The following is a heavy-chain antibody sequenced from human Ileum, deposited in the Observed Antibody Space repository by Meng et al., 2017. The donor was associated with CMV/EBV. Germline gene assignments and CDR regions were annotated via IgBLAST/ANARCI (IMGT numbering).Heavy chain of an antibody. D-gene: IGHD3-9*01. CDR2: ISTDNRDT. V-gene: IGHV1-18*01. Sequence: KACGYTFYIYGISWVRQAPGQGLEWMGWISTDNRDTKYAQKVQGRVTMTTDTSTNTAYMELKSLRSDDTALYYCARVGDDVLTGFYDYWGQGTLVTVSS. CDR1: GYTFYIYG. J-gene: IGHJ4*02. CDR3: ARVGDDVLTGFYDY.